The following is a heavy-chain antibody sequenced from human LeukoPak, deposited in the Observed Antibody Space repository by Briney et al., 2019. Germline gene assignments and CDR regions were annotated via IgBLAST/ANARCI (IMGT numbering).Heavy chain of an antibody. Sequence: GGSLRLSCAASGFTFSNSAMAWVRQAPGKGLEWVSSITGGGGGAYCIDSVKGRFTISRDNSKNTLYLDMNSLRAEDTAVYFCAKGQSRFDFWGQGTLVAVSS. CDR3: AKGQSRFDF. V-gene: IGHV3-23*01. J-gene: IGHJ4*02. CDR1: GFTFSNSA. CDR2: ITGGGGGA.